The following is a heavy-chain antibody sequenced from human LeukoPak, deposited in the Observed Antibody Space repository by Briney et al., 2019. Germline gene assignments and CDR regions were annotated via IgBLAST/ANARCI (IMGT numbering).Heavy chain of an antibody. J-gene: IGHJ4*02. CDR3: ARHDLGIFDY. V-gene: IGHV4-59*08. D-gene: IGHD7-27*01. Sequence: PSETLSLTCTVSGGSISSYYWSWIRQPPGKGLEWIGYIYYSGSTNYNPSLKSRVTISVDTSKNQFSLKLSSVTAADTAVYYCARHDLGIFDYWGQGTLVTVSS. CDR1: GGSISSYY. CDR2: IYYSGST.